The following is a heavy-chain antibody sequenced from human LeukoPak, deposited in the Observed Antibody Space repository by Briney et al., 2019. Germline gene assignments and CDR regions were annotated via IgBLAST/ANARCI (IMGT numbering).Heavy chain of an antibody. V-gene: IGHV3-23*01. CDR3: AKPRGYCSSTSCYVNYYYYYGMDV. Sequence: GGSLRLSCAASGFTFSSYAMSWVRQAPGKGLEWVSAISGSGGSTYYADSVKGRFTISRDNSKNTLYLQMNSLRAEDTAVYYCAKPRGYCSSTSCYVNYYYYYGMDVWGKGTTVNVSS. J-gene: IGHJ6*04. CDR2: ISGSGGST. D-gene: IGHD2-2*01. CDR1: GFTFSSYA.